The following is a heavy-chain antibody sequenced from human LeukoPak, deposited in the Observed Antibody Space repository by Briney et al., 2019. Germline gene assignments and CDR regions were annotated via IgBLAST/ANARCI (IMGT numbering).Heavy chain of an antibody. Sequence: SETLSLTCTVSGGSISSGDYYWSWIRQPPGKGLEWIGYIYYSGSTYYNPSLKSRVTISVDTSKNQFSLKLSSVTAADTAVYYCARGGGITDNGMDVWGQGTTVTVSS. CDR2: IYYSGST. CDR1: GGSISSGDYY. J-gene: IGHJ6*02. CDR3: ARGGGITDNGMDV. D-gene: IGHD3-10*01. V-gene: IGHV4-30-4*01.